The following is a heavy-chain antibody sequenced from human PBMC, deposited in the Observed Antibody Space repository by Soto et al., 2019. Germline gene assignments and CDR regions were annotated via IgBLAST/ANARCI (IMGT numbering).Heavy chain of an antibody. Sequence: QVQLQESGPGLVKPSETLSLTCTVSGGSISSYYWSWIRQPPGKGLEWIGYIYYSGSTNYNPSLKSRVTTXVXXSKTQFSLKLSSVTAADTAVYYCARYSYDQDYFDYWGQGTLVTVSS. J-gene: IGHJ4*02. CDR2: IYYSGST. D-gene: IGHD5-18*01. V-gene: IGHV4-59*01. CDR1: GGSISSYY. CDR3: ARYSYDQDYFDY.